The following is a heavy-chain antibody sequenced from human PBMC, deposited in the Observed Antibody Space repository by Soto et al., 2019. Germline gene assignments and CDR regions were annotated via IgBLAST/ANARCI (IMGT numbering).Heavy chain of an antibody. Sequence: QVQLVQSGAEVKKPGSSVQVSCKSSGGTFISYAISWVRQAPGQGLEWMGWIIPLFGTANYAQQFQGRVTITADESTSTAYMELSSLMSEDTAVYYCSGIYGSGSAHYGLDVWGQGTTVTVSS. J-gene: IGHJ6*02. D-gene: IGHD3-10*01. CDR3: SGIYGSGSAHYGLDV. CDR2: IIPLFGTA. V-gene: IGHV1-69*01. CDR1: GGTFISYA.